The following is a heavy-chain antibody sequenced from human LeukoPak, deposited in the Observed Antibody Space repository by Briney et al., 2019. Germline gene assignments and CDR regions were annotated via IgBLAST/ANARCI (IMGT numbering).Heavy chain of an antibody. CDR3: ASILDPYCSSTSCTDY. CDR1: GFSFDDYA. Sequence: GRSLRLSCAASGFSFDDYAMHWVRQAPGKGLEWVSGISWNSGSIGHADSVKGRFTISRDNAKNSLYLQMNSLRAEDTAVYYCASILDPYCSSTSCTDYWGQGTLVTVSS. J-gene: IGHJ4*02. CDR2: ISWNSGSI. V-gene: IGHV3-9*01. D-gene: IGHD2-2*01.